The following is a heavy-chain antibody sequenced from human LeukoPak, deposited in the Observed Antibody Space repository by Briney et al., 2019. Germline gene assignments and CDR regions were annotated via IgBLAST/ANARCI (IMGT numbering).Heavy chain of an antibody. D-gene: IGHD2-21*01. Sequence: PSETLSLTCTVSGGSISSGSYYWSWIRQPAGKGLEWIGRIYTSGSTNYNPSLKSRVTISEDRSKNRFSLKLSSVTAADTAVYYCARVVIDAFDIWGQGTMVTVSS. CDR1: GGSISSGSYY. J-gene: IGHJ3*02. CDR3: ARVVIDAFDI. V-gene: IGHV4-61*02. CDR2: IYTSGST.